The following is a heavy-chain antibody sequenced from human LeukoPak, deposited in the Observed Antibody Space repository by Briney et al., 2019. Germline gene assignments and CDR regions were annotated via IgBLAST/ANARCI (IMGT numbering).Heavy chain of an antibody. Sequence: GGSLRLSCAASGFTLRNSAMHWVRQAPGKGLEYVSGVSSNGGSTYYANAVKGRFTISRDNSKNTVYLQMGSLRAEDMAVYYCARWYNSLDVWGQGTTVTVSS. D-gene: IGHD1-1*01. CDR1: GFTLRNSA. V-gene: IGHV3-64*01. CDR3: ARWYNSLDV. CDR2: VSSNGGST. J-gene: IGHJ6*02.